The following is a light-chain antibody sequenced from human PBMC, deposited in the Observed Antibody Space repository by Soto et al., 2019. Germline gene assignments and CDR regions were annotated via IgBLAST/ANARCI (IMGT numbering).Light chain of an antibody. V-gene: IGKV1-33*01. CDR2: DGS. CDR1: QDIRNY. CDR3: QPHVDFPDP. Sequence: IQMTQTPSSLASSVGDRVTISCQATQDIRNYLIWYQQKPGKAPNLLIYDGSDLKTGVASRFSGRGSGANFALTITSLQPGDVATYYWQPHVDFPDPFGGGTKVYIK. J-gene: IGKJ4*01.